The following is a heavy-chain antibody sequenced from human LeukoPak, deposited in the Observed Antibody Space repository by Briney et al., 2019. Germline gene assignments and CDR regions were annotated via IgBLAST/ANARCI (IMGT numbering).Heavy chain of an antibody. CDR1: GFTFSANW. J-gene: IGHJ4*02. CDR3: ARDTGPLSFGDQ. CDR2: IKTDGSVK. V-gene: IGHV3-7*04. D-gene: IGHD3-10*01. Sequence: PGGSLRLSCAASGFTFSANWMTWVRQAPGRGLEWVANIKTDGSVKYYEDSVKGRFTISRDNAKNSLYPQMNSLRVEDTAVYYCARDTGPLSFGDQGGQGTLVTVSS.